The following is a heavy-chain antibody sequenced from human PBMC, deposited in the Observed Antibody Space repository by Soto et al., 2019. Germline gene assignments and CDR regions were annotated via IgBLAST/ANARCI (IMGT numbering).Heavy chain of an antibody. D-gene: IGHD3-22*01. CDR2: ISSSSSTI. V-gene: IGHV3-48*02. Sequence: GGSLRLSCAASGFTFSSYSMNWVRQAPGKGLEWVSYISSSSSTIYYADSVKGRFTISRDNAKNSLYLQMNSLRDEDTALYYCARDSDNYYDSSGYPRQGTELRWRYYYYGMDVWGQGTTVTVSS. CDR1: GFTFSSYS. CDR3: ARDSDNYYDSSGYPRQGTELRWRYYYYGMDV. J-gene: IGHJ6*02.